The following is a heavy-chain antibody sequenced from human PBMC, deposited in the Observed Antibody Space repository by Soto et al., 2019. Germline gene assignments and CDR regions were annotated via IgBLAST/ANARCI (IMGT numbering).Heavy chain of an antibody. CDR2: VNPHTGGT. V-gene: IGHV1-2*02. CDR1: GYTFIGYY. D-gene: IGHD6-13*01. CDR3: ARVMAYEQQLFPFDY. J-gene: IGHJ4*02. Sequence: ASVKVSCKTSGYTFIGYYLNWVRQAPGQGLEWMGWVNPHTGGTHYAQKFDGRVTMTRDTSTYTAYMELSGLKFDDTATYFCARVMAYEQQLFPFDYWGQGTMVSVSS.